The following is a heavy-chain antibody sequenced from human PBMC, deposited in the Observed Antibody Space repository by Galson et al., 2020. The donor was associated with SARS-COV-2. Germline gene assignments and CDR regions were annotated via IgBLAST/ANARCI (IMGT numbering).Heavy chain of an antibody. D-gene: IGHD3-10*01. CDR2: IIPIFGTA. CDR1: GGTFSSYA. J-gene: IGHJ4*02. Sequence: ASVKVSCKASGGTFSSYAISWVRQAPGQGLEWMGGIIPIFGTANYAQKFQGRVTITTDESTSTAYMELSSLRSEDTAVYYCARGWPPEGLGSGSYYFNHYFDYWGQGTLVTVSS. V-gene: IGHV1-69*05. CDR3: ARGWPPEGLGSGSYYFNHYFDY.